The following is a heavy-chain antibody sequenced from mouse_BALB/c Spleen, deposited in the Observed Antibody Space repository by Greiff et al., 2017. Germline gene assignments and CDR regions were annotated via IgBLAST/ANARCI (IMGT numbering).Heavy chain of an antibody. J-gene: IGHJ4*01. CDR2: IDPENGDT. Sequence: EVQLQQSGAELVRSGASVKLSCTASGFNIKDYYMHWVKQRPEQGLEWIGWIDPENGDTEYAPKFQGKATMTADTSSNTAYLQLSSLTSEDSAVYYCASNYGYGGYAMDYWGQGTSVTVSS. D-gene: IGHD1-2*01. CDR1: GFNIKDYY. V-gene: IGHV14-4*02. CDR3: ASNYGYGGYAMDY.